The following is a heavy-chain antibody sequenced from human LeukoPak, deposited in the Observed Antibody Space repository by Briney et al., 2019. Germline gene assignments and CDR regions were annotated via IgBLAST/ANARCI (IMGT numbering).Heavy chain of an antibody. J-gene: IGHJ4*02. CDR1: GYTFTSYY. CDR2: INPSGGST. CDR3: ARVRSGRDGYNSYFDY. Sequence: ASVKVSCKASGYTFTSYYMHWVRQAPGQGLEWMGIINPSGGSTSYAQKFQGRVTMTRDTSTSTVYMELSSLRSEDTAVYYCARVRSGRDGYNSYFDYWGQGTLVTVSS. D-gene: IGHD5-24*01. V-gene: IGHV1-46*01.